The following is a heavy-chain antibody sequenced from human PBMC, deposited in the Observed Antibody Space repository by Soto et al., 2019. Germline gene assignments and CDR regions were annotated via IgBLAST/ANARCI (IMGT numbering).Heavy chain of an antibody. Sequence: QVQLVQSGAEVKKPGSSVKVSCKASGGTFSSYAISWVRQAPGQGLEWMGGIIPIFGTANYAQKFQGRVTITADKSTSTAYLELRSLRSEDTAVYYCARALSGKTYYSCGMDVWGQGTTVTVSS. CDR1: GGTFSSYA. D-gene: IGHD5-12*01. CDR3: ARALSGKTYYSCGMDV. J-gene: IGHJ6*02. CDR2: IIPIFGTA. V-gene: IGHV1-69*06.